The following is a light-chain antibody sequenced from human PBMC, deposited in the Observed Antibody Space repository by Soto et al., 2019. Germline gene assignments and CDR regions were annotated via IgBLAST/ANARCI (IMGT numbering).Light chain of an antibody. V-gene: IGLV2-11*01. J-gene: IGLJ1*01. CDR1: SSDVGRYNY. CDR3: CSYAGRSTV. Sequence: QSVLTQPRSVSGSPGQSVTISCAGTSSDVGRYNYVSWYQQHPGKAPELMIYDVTKRPSGVPDRFSGSKSGNTASLTISGLQAEDEADFYCCSYAGRSTVFGTGTKVTVL. CDR2: DVT.